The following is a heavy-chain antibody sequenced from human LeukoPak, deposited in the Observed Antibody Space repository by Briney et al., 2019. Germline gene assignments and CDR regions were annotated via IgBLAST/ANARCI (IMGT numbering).Heavy chain of an antibody. CDR1: GYSFTGYY. D-gene: IGHD1-26*01. V-gene: IGHV1-2*02. CDR3: ARDGNFDY. J-gene: IGHJ4*02. CDR2: INPSSGGT. Sequence: ASVKVSCTASGYSFTGYYIHWVRQAPGQGLEWMGWINPSSGGTNYAQKFQGRVSMTRDTSISTTYMELSRLRSDDTAVYYCARDGNFDYWGQGTLVTVSS.